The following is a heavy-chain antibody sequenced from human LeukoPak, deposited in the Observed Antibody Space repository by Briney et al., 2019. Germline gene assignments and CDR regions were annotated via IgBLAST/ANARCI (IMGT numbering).Heavy chain of an antibody. J-gene: IGHJ4*02. CDR1: GYTFTGYY. D-gene: IGHD6-13*01. V-gene: IGHV1-2*02. Sequence: ASVKVSCKASGYTFTGYYMHWVRQAPGQGLEWMGWINPNSGGTNYAQKFQGRVTMTRDTSISTAYMELSRLRSDDTAVYYCTRSWYSSRRGVFDYWGQGTLVTVSS. CDR3: TRSWYSSRRGVFDY. CDR2: INPNSGGT.